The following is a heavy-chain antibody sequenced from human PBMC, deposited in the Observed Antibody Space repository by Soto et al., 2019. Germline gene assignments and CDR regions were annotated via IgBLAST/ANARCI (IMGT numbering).Heavy chain of an antibody. CDR1: GFTFSSYG. CDR2: IWYDGSNK. V-gene: IGHV3-33*01. J-gene: IGHJ6*02. Sequence: QVQLVESGGGVVQPGRSLRLSCAASGFTFSSYGMHWVRQAPGKGLEWVAVIWYDGSNKYYADSVKGRFTISRDNSKNTLYLQMNSLRAEDTAVYYCAREGKLASGWELLPLNYYYGMDVWGQGTTVTVSS. CDR3: AREGKLASGWELLPLNYYYGMDV. D-gene: IGHD1-26*01.